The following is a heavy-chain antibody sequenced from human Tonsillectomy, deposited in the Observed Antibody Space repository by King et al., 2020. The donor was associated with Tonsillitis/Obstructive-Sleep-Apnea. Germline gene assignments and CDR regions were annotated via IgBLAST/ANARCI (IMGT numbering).Heavy chain of an antibody. Sequence: VQLVESGGGLVQPGGSLRLSCAASGFTFSSYAMSWVRQAPGKGLEGVSAISGSGGSTYYADSVKGRFTISRENSKNTLYPQMNSLRAEDTAVYYCANEGPQGILVVPAAIDYWGQGTLVTVSS. CDR1: GFTFSSYA. J-gene: IGHJ4*02. D-gene: IGHD2-2*01. CDR2: ISGSGGST. V-gene: IGHV3-23*04. CDR3: ANEGPQGILVVPAAIDY.